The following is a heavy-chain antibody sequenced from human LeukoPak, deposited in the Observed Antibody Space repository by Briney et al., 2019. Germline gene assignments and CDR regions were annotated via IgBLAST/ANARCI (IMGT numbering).Heavy chain of an antibody. J-gene: IGHJ4*02. D-gene: IGHD3-9*01. CDR3: AKDNDILTGHPGSFYY. CDR2: ISWNSGSI. V-gene: IGHV3-9*01. Sequence: GGSLRLSCAASGYTFDDYAMHWVRQAPGKGLEGVSGISWNSGSIGYADSVKGRFTISRDKAKNSLYLQMNSLRAEDTALYFCAKDNDILTGHPGSFYYWGQGTLVTVSS. CDR1: GYTFDDYA.